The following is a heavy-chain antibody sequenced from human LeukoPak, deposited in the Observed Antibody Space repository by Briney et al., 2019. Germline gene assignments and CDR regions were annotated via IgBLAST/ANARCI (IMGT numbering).Heavy chain of an antibody. CDR2: IRSKANRYAT. Sequence: GGSLILASAVSRLTFSGSVMDSGPQASGKGRGWVGPIRSKANRYATAYAASEKGRFTISRADLKNTAYLQMNRLKTLDTAVYYCTRQGYCSSTSCSVLWGEGTRVTVSS. CDR1: RLTFSGSV. V-gene: IGHV3-73*01. CDR3: TRQGYCSSTSCSVL. J-gene: IGHJ4*02. D-gene: IGHD2-2*01.